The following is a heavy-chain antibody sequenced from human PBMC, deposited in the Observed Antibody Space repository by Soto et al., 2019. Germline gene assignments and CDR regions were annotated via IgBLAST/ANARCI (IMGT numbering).Heavy chain of an antibody. Sequence: QVQLQESGPGLVKPSGTLSLTCAVSSGSISSSNWWSWVRQPPGKGLEWIGEIYHSGSTNYNPSLESRVTLSVDKSKNQFSLKLSSVTAADTAVYYCARRQEATPILYWYFDLWGRGTLVTVSS. CDR2: IYHSGST. V-gene: IGHV4-4*02. D-gene: IGHD5-12*01. CDR1: SGSISSSNW. CDR3: ARRQEATPILYWYFDL. J-gene: IGHJ2*01.